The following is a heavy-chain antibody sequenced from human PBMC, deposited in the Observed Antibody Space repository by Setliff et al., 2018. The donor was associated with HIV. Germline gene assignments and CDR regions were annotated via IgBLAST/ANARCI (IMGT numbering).Heavy chain of an antibody. Sequence: SETLSLTCTVTGASVGNYFWGWIRQSAGKGLEWIGRMYTTVDAAYNPSLKSRVIMSVDTSKNQISLKLTSVTAADTAMYYCARDPAIYFDFWGQGVLVTVSS. CDR1: GASVGNYF. J-gene: IGHJ4*02. V-gene: IGHV4-4*07. CDR3: ARDPAIYFDF. D-gene: IGHD2-2*01. CDR2: MYTTVDA.